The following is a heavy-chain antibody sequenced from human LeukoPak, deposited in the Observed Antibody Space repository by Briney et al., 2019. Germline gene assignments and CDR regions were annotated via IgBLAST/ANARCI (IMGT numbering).Heavy chain of an antibody. J-gene: IGHJ5*02. V-gene: IGHV3-48*01. CDR1: GFTFSSYS. D-gene: IGHD3-10*01. CDR2: ISSSSSTI. Sequence: GGSLRLSCAASGFTFSSYSMNWVRQAPGKELEWVSYISSSSSTIYYADSVKGRFTISRDNAKNSLYLQMNSLRAEDTAVYYCARDGNYYGSGDPNWFDPWGQGTLVTVSS. CDR3: ARDGNYYGSGDPNWFDP.